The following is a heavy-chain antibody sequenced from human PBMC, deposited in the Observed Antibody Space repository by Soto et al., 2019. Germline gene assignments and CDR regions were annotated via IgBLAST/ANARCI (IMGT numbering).Heavy chain of an antibody. Sequence: PGGSLRLSCSASGFTFSSYAMHWVRQAPGKGLEYVSAISSNGGSTYYADSVKGRFTISRDNAQSTLYLQMSSLRVDDTAVYFCVRDRGYPDSFDMWGPGTMVTVSS. D-gene: IGHD3-22*01. CDR2: ISSNGGST. J-gene: IGHJ3*02. CDR1: GFTFSSYA. V-gene: IGHV3-64D*06. CDR3: VRDRGYPDSFDM.